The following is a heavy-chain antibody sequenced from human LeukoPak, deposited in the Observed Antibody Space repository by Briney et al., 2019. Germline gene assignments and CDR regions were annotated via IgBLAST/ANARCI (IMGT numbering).Heavy chain of an antibody. J-gene: IGHJ4*02. CDR2: ICTDGGEK. V-gene: IGHV3-33*01. D-gene: IGHD6-13*01. CDR3: ARIGYSTSWANFDY. Sequence: GGSLRLSCAAPGFTFRNYGMHWVRQAPGKGLEWVASICTDGGEKYHANSVQGRFSISRGNSKNTLNLQMDSLRAEDTALYYGARIGYSTSWANFDYWGQGTLVTVSS. CDR1: GFTFRNYG.